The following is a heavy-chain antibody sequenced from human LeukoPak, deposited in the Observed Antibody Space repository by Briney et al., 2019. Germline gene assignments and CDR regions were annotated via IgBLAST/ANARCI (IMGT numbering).Heavy chain of an antibody. Sequence: GGSLRLSCAASGFTFNNYAMSWVRQAPGKGLEWVSAISGSDAGTYYADSVKGRFTISRDNSRNTLYLQMNSLRAEDTAVYYCAKVLATGPYYYYMDVWGKGTTVTVSS. V-gene: IGHV3-23*01. CDR3: AKVLATGPYYYYMDV. CDR2: ISGSDAGT. J-gene: IGHJ6*03. D-gene: IGHD5-12*01. CDR1: GFTFNNYA.